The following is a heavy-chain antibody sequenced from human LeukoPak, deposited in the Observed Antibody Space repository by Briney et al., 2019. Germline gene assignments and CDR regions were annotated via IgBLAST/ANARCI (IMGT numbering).Heavy chain of an antibody. V-gene: IGHV1-8*01. CDR2: MNPNSGNT. CDR3: ARGRDIIVIHNNWFDP. J-gene: IGHJ5*02. Sequence: EASVKVSCKASGYTFTSYDINWVRQGTGQGLEGMGWMNPNSGNTGYAQKFQGRVTMTWNTSISTAYMELSSLRSEDTAVYYCARGRDIIVIHNNWFDPWGQGTLVTVSS. CDR1: GYTFTSYD. D-gene: IGHD2-2*01.